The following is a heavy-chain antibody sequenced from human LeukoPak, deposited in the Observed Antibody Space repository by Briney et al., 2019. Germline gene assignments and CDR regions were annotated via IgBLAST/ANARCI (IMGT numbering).Heavy chain of an antibody. CDR2: VSSDGSID. Sequence: PGGSLRLSCAASGFTFDDYVMHWVRQAPGKGLEWVAVVSSDGSIDYYADSLRGRFTVSRDNSKNTMFLQFNTLRPEDTAVYYCAREGMGTTFSAWFDPWGQGTLVTVSS. CDR1: GFTFDDYV. V-gene: IGHV3-30*03. CDR3: AREGMGTTFSAWFDP. D-gene: IGHD1-7*01. J-gene: IGHJ5*02.